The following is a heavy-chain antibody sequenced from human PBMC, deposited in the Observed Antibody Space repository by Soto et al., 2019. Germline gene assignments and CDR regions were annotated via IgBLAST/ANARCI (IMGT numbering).Heavy chain of an antibody. CDR3: ARQNYVGLYFDY. J-gene: IGHJ4*02. CDR2: SSGSGDST. D-gene: IGHD1-7*01. CDR1: GFTFSSYA. Sequence: EVQLLESGGGLVQPGGSLRLSCAASGFTFSSYAMSWVRQAPGKGLEWVSVSSGSGDSTYYADSVKGRFTISRDNSKNTLYLQMNSLRAEDTAVYYCARQNYVGLYFDYWGQGTLVTVSS. V-gene: IGHV3-23*01.